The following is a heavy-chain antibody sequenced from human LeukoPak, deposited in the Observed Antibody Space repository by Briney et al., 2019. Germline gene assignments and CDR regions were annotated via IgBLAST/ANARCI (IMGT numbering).Heavy chain of an antibody. CDR2: IIPIFGTA. D-gene: IGHD2-21*01. CDR3: ARARTSIRFTDSFDI. Sequence: SVKVSCKASGGTFSSYAISWVRQAPGQGLEWMGGIIPIFGTANYAQKFQGRVTITADESTSTAYMELSSLRSEDTAVYYCARARTSIRFTDSFDIWSQGTLVTVSS. J-gene: IGHJ3*02. CDR1: GGTFSSYA. V-gene: IGHV1-69*13.